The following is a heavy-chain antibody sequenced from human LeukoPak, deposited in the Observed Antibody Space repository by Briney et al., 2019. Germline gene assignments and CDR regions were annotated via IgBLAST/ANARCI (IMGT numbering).Heavy chain of an antibody. Sequence: GGSLRLSCAASGFTFSDYYMSWIRQAPGKGLEWLSYMSGSADTIYYADSVRGRFTISRDNSKNTLYLQMNSLRAEDTAVYYCAKIERLRYYYGSGSQSVDYWGQGTLVTVSS. CDR3: AKIERLRYYYGSGSQSVDY. J-gene: IGHJ4*02. V-gene: IGHV3-11*01. CDR1: GFTFSDYY. D-gene: IGHD3-10*01. CDR2: MSGSADTI.